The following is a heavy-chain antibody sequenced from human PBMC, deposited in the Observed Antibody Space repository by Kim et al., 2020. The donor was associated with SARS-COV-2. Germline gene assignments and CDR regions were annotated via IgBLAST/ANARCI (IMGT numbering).Heavy chain of an antibody. Sequence: ASVKVSCKASGYTFTSYDINWVRQATGQGLEWMGWMNPNSGNTGYAQKFQGRVTMTRNTSISTAYMELSSLRSEDTAVYYCARAPSLISIRTRNRYYYYGMDVWGQGTTVTVSS. CDR1: GYTFTSYD. V-gene: IGHV1-8*01. D-gene: IGHD2-2*01. CDR3: ARAPSLISIRTRNRYYYYGMDV. J-gene: IGHJ6*02. CDR2: MNPNSGNT.